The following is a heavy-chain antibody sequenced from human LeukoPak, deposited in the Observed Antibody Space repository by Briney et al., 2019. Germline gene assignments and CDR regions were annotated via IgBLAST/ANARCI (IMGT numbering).Heavy chain of an antibody. V-gene: IGHV4-59*08. Sequence: SETLSLTCSVVGDSLSDNYWSWNRQAPGKGLEWIGHINYMGDTTYNPSLKSRVSILLETSKTQFSLKLNSVTRADTAVYYCARPVIAKDAGCLDPRGQATQVTVSS. CDR2: INYMGDT. CDR3: ARPVIAKDAGCLDP. J-gene: IGHJ5*02. D-gene: IGHD6-13*01. CDR1: GDSLSDNY.